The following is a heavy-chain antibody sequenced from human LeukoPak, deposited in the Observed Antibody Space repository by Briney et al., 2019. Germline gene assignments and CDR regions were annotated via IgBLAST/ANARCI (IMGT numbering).Heavy chain of an antibody. J-gene: IGHJ4*02. D-gene: IGHD2-15*01. CDR1: GGSFSGYY. V-gene: IGHV4-34*01. Sequence: SETLSLTCAVYGGSFSGYYWNWIRQPPGKGLEWIGEINHSGSTNYNPSLKSRVTISVDTSKNQFSLKLSSVTAADTAVYYCASAHPITVGYYFDYWGQGTLVTVSS. CDR2: INHSGST. CDR3: ASAHPITVGYYFDY.